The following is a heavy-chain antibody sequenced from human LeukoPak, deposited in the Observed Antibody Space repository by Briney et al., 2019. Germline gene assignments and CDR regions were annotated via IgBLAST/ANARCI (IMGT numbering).Heavy chain of an antibody. V-gene: IGHV3-7*01. CDR3: AKDTGRTGTTFDY. Sequence: GGSLRLSCAASGFTFSNYWMNWVRQAPGKGLEWVANIKQDGSEKYYVDSVEGRFTVSRDNTKNSLYLQMNSLRAEDTAVYYCAKDTGRTGTTFDYWGQGTLVTVSS. D-gene: IGHD1-1*01. CDR1: GFTFSNYW. CDR2: IKQDGSEK. J-gene: IGHJ4*02.